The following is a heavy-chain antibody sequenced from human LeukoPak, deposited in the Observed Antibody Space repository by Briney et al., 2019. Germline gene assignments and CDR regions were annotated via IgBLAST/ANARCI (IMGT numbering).Heavy chain of an antibody. CDR1: GGSISGYF. CDR2: INHSGST. V-gene: IGHV4-34*01. D-gene: IGHD5-24*01. Sequence: KPSETLSLTCTVSGGSISGYFWSWICQPPGKGLEWIGEINHSGSTNYNPSLKSRVTISVDTSKNQFSLKLSSVTAADTAVYYCARGRWLQAKVLADYWGQGTLVTVSS. CDR3: ARGRWLQAKVLADY. J-gene: IGHJ4*02.